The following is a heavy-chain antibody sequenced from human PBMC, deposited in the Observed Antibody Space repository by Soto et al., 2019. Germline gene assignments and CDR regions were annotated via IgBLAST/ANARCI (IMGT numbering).Heavy chain of an antibody. CDR3: AREYYGSGRNYYYMDV. V-gene: IGHV3-66*01. CDR1: GFTVSSNY. CDR2: IYSGGST. Sequence: PGGSLRLSCAASGFTVSSNYMSWVRQAPGKGLEWVSVIYSGGSTYYADSVKGRFTISRDNSKNTLYLQMNSLRAEDTAVYYCAREYYGSGRNYYYMDVWGKGTTVTVSS. J-gene: IGHJ6*03. D-gene: IGHD3-10*01.